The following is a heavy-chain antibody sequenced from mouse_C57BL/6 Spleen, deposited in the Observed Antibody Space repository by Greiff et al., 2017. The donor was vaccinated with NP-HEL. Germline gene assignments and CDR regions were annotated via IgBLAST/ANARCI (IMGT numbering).Heavy chain of an antibody. CDR3: AGPDDYGNFDD. J-gene: IGHJ2*01. Sequence: DVQLQESGPELVKPGASVKMSCKASGYTFTDYNMHWVKQSHGKSLEWIGYINPNNGGTSYNQKFKGKATLTVNKSSSTAYMELRSLTSEDSAVYYCAGPDDYGNFDDWGKGTTLTVSS. CDR2: INPNNGGT. D-gene: IGHD2-1*01. V-gene: IGHV1-22*01. CDR1: GYTFTDYN.